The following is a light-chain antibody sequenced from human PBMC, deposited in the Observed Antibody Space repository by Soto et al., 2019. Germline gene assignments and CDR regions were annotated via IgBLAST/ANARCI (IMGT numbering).Light chain of an antibody. V-gene: IGLV1-44*01. CDR1: SSNIGRNT. CDR3: ASWDDSLDGHWV. CDR2: STN. J-gene: IGLJ3*02. Sequence: QLVLTQPPSASGTPGQRLSISCSGSSSNIGRNTVNWYQQFPGTAPKLLIYSTNRRPSGVPDRFSGSKSGTSASLAISGLQSEDEADYYCASWDDSLDGHWVFGGGTKLTVL.